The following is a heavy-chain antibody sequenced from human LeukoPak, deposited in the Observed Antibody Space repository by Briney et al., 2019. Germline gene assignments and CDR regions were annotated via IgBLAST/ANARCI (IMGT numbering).Heavy chain of an antibody. V-gene: IGHV1-2*02. J-gene: IGHJ3*02. CDR1: GYTFTGYY. Sequence: ASVKVSCKASGYTFTGYYMHWVRQAPGQGLEWMGWINPNSGGTNYAQKFQGRVTMTRDTSISTAYMELSRLRSDDTAVYYYARERGDFWSGTGDAFDIWGQGTMVTVSS. CDR2: INPNSGGT. D-gene: IGHD3-3*01. CDR3: ARERGDFWSGTGDAFDI.